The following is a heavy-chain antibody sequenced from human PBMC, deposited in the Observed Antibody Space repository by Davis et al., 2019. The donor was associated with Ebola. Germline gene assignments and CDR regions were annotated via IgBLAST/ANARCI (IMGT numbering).Heavy chain of an antibody. CDR1: GGTFSSYA. Sequence: SVKVSCKASGGTFSSYAISWVRQAPGQGLEWMGGIIPIFGTANYAQKFQGRVTITADESTSTAYMELSSLRSEDTAVYYCATVRFLEWLSAPKDYYYYGMDVWGQGTTVTVSS. J-gene: IGHJ6*02. CDR2: IIPIFGTA. CDR3: ATVRFLEWLSAPKDYYYYGMDV. V-gene: IGHV1-69*13. D-gene: IGHD3-3*01.